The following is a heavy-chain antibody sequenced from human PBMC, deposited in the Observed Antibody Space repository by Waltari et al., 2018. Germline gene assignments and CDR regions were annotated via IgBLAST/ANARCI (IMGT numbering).Heavy chain of an antibody. CDR2: IPYDGSNK. V-gene: IGHV3-30*02. D-gene: IGHD5-18*01. CDR3: AKDDTAMGPLDY. Sequence: QVQLVESGGGVVQPGGSLRLSCAASGFTFSSYGMHWVRQAPGSGLEWVAFIPYDGSNKYYADAGKGRFTISRDKSENTLYLQMNSLRAEDTAVYYCAKDDTAMGPLDYWGQGTLVTVSS. J-gene: IGHJ4*02. CDR1: GFTFSSYG.